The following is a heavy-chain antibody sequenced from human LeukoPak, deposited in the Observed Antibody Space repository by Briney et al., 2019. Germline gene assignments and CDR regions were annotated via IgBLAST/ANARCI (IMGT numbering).Heavy chain of an antibody. CDR2: INTNSGGT. Sequence: AAVKVSCKASGYTFTGYYMYLVRQAPAQGLEWMGWINTNSGGTNYAQKFQGRVTMTRDTSISTAYMELSRLRSDDTAVYYWARGGYYEVGYWGQGTLVTVSS. J-gene: IGHJ4*02. D-gene: IGHD3-22*01. CDR1: GYTFTGYY. CDR3: ARGGYYEVGY. V-gene: IGHV1-2*02.